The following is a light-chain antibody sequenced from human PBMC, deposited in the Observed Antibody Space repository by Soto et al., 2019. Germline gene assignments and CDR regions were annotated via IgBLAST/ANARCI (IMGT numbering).Light chain of an antibody. CDR3: GTWDSRLSGGGV. CDR1: SSNIGNNY. V-gene: IGLV1-51*01. Sequence: QSVLTQPPSVSAAPGQKVTISCSGISSNIGNNYVSWYQQLPGTAPKLLIYDNNKRPSGIPDRFSGSKSGTSATLGITGLQTGDEADYYCGTWDSRLSGGGVFGGGTKVTVL. CDR2: DNN. J-gene: IGLJ2*01.